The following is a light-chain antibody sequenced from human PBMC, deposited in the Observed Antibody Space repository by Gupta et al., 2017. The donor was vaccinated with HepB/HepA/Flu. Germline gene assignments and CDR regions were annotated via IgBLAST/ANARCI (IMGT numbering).Light chain of an antibody. CDR3: SSYTGTATV. J-gene: IGLJ2*01. Sequence: SALTPPASPSASPGQSITISCTAASIDVGGYNYVSCYQQYPGKVPNLLIYAVSYRPSGISNRFSCAKSGNTASLIISGLQAEDEADYYCSSYTGTATVFGGGTKVTVL. V-gene: IGLV2-14*03. CDR1: SIDVGGYNY. CDR2: AVS.